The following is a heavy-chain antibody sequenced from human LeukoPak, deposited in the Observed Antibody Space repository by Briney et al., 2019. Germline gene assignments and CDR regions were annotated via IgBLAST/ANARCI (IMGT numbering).Heavy chain of an antibody. CDR2: IKRKTGGGTT. Sequence: GGSLRLSCAASGFTFSNAWMTWVRQGPGKGLEWVGRIKRKTGGGTTDYAAPVKGRFTISRDDSKNTLYLQINSLKTEDTAVYYCTTLTDLPQFDYWGQGTLLHGSS. CDR1: GFTFSNAW. CDR3: TTLTDLPQFDY. V-gene: IGHV3-15*01. J-gene: IGHJ4*02.